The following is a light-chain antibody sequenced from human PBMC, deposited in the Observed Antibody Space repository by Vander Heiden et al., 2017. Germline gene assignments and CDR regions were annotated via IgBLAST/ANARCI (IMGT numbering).Light chain of an antibody. V-gene: IGKV1-39*01. J-gene: IGKJ1*01. CDR2: STP. CDR1: ENIVNH. Sequence: DIQITQSPSSLSASVGDTIIIACRASENIVNHVNWYQQKPGKAPNFLMSSTPRLESGVPSRFSGSGSGTDFTLTIASLQVDDFATYYCQQTYASLRTFGQGTKVEVK. CDR3: QQTYASLRT.